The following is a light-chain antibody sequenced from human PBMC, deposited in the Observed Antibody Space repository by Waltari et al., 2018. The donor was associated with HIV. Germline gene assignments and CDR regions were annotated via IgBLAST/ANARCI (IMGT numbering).Light chain of an antibody. Sequence: ELVLTQSPGTLSLSPGDRATLSCRASQSVSSSYLAWYQQRPGQAPRLLIYGASNRATGIPDRFSGSGSGTDFTLTISRLEPEDFAVYYCQQYSSSPRTFGQGTKLESK. V-gene: IGKV3-20*01. CDR2: GAS. CDR1: QSVSSSY. J-gene: IGKJ2*01. CDR3: QQYSSSPRT.